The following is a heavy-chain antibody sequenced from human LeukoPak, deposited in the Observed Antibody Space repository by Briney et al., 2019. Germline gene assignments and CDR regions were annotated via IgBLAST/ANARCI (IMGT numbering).Heavy chain of an antibody. CDR2: ISKDGSNK. V-gene: IGHV3-30-3*01. J-gene: IGHJ4*02. Sequence: GGSLRLSCAASGFTFTDYGMHWVRQSPGKGLEWVAVISKDGSNKYYADSVKGRFTISRDNSKNTLSMYMDSLRTEDTAAYYCARDPGPAMARGRAGYYFDYWGQGAVVTVSS. D-gene: IGHD3-10*01. CDR1: GFTFTDYG. CDR3: ARDPGPAMARGRAGYYFDY.